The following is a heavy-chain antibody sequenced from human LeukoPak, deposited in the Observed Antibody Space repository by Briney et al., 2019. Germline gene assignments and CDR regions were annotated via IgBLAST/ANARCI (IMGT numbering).Heavy chain of an antibody. CDR2: INPNSGGT. CDR1: GYPFTDYY. J-gene: IGHJ4*02. V-gene: IGHV1-2*02. Sequence: ASVKVSCKASGYPFTDYYIHWVRQAPGQGLEWMGWINPNSGGTNYAQKFQGRVTMTRDTPISTAYMELSRLRSDDTAVYYCARGGGVHDSSGYYFFLDYWGQGTLVTVSS. CDR3: ARGGGVHDSSGYYFFLDY. D-gene: IGHD3-22*01.